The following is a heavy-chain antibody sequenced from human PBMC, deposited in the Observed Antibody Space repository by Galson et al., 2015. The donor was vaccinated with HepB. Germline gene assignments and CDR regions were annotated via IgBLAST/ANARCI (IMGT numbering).Heavy chain of an antibody. CDR3: ARDRGELLWFGETDPDAFDI. J-gene: IGHJ3*02. CDR2: IKSDGSST. Sequence: LRLSCAVSGFTFSSYWMHWVRQAPGKGLVWVSRIKSDGSSTSYADSVKGRFTISRDNAKNTLYLQMNSLRAEDTAVYYCARDRGELLWFGETDPDAFDIWGQGTMVTVSS. V-gene: IGHV3-74*01. CDR1: GFTFSSYW. D-gene: IGHD3-10*01.